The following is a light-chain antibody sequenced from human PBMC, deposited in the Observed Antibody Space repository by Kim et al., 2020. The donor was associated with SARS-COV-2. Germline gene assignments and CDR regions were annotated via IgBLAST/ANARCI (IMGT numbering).Light chain of an antibody. CDR1: QSVSGN. V-gene: IGKV3-15*01. Sequence: VSPGERATLSCRASQSVSGNLAWYQQKPGQPPRLLIFGASTRATGTPARFSGSGSGTEFTLTISSLQSEDFAVYFCQQYNNWPPYTFGQGTKLEI. J-gene: IGKJ2*01. CDR3: QQYNNWPPYT. CDR2: GAS.